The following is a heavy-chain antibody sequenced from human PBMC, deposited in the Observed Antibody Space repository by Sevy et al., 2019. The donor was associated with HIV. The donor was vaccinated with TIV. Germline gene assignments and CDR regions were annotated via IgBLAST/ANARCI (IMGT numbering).Heavy chain of an antibody. CDR2: SGGSRSPI. CDR3: VRDNNWAFDY. Sequence: GGSLRLSCAASGFTFSIYTMNWVRQAPGKGLEWLSYSGGSRSPISYADSVKGRFTISRYTANNKLYLQMNNLRAEDTAVYYCVRDNNWAFDYWGQGTPVTVSS. V-gene: IGHV3-48*01. J-gene: IGHJ4*02. CDR1: GFTFSIYT. D-gene: IGHD1-1*01.